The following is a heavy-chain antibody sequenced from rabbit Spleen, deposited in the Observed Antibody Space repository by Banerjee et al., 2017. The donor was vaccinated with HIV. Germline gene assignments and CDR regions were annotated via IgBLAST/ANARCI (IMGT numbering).Heavy chain of an antibody. D-gene: IGHD6-1*01. J-gene: IGHJ6*01. Sequence: QSLEESGGDLVKPGASLTLTCIASGVSFSGDSYMCWVRQAPGKGLEWIACIYAGSSGFTYYASWAKGRFTISKTSSTTVTLQMTSLTAADTATYFCARSTSAAYDLWGPGTLVTVS. CDR2: IYAGSSGFT. V-gene: IGHV1S40*01. CDR1: GVSFSGDSY. CDR3: ARSTSAAYDL.